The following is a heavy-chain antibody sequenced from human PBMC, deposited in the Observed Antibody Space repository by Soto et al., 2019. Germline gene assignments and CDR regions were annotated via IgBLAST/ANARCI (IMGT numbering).Heavy chain of an antibody. Sequence: ASVKVSCKASGYTFTSYAMHLVRQAPGQRLEWMGWINAGNGNTKYSQKFQGRVTITRDTSASTAYMELSSLRSEDTAVYYCARDRSVVVVANRDPHAFDIWGQGTMVTVSS. D-gene: IGHD2-15*01. V-gene: IGHV1-3*01. CDR2: INAGNGNT. J-gene: IGHJ3*02. CDR3: ARDRSVVVVANRDPHAFDI. CDR1: GYTFTSYA.